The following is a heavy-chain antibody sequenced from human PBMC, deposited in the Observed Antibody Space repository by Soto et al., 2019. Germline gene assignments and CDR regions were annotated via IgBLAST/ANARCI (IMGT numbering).Heavy chain of an antibody. CDR3: AKDRYYYDSSGFFDY. CDR2: ISYDGSNK. CDR1: GFTFSSCG. Sequence: GGSLRLSCAASGFTFSSCGMHWVRQAPGKGLEWVAVISYDGSNKYYADSVKGRFTISRDNSKNTLYLQMNSLRAEDTAVYYCAKDRYYYDSSGFFDYWGQGTLVTVSS. V-gene: IGHV3-30*18. D-gene: IGHD3-22*01. J-gene: IGHJ4*02.